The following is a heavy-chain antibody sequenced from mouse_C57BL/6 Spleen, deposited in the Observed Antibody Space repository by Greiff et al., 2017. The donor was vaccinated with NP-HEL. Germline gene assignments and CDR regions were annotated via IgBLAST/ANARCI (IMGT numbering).Heavy chain of an antibody. CDR1: GYAFSSYW. J-gene: IGHJ2*01. Sequence: VQLQQSGAELVKPGASVKISCKASGYAFSSYWMNWVKQRPGKGLEWIGQIYPGDGDTNYNGKFKGKATLTADKSSSTAYMQLSSLTSEDSAVYFCARYGPYGSSYDYWGQGTTLTVSS. V-gene: IGHV1-80*01. CDR3: ARYGPYGSSYDY. D-gene: IGHD1-1*01. CDR2: IYPGDGDT.